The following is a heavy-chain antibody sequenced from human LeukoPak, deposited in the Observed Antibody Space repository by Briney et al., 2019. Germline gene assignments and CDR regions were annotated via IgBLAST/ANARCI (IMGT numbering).Heavy chain of an antibody. D-gene: IGHD3-22*01. J-gene: IGHJ4*02. CDR1: GGSISSSSYY. Sequence: SETLSLTCTVSGGSISSSSYYWGWIRQPAGKGLEWIGRIYTSGSTNYNPSLKSRVTISVDTSKNQFSLKLSSVTAADTAVYYCARDLLGRYYDSSGYYDYWGQGTLVTVSS. V-gene: IGHV4-61*02. CDR3: ARDLLGRYYDSSGYYDY. CDR2: IYTSGST.